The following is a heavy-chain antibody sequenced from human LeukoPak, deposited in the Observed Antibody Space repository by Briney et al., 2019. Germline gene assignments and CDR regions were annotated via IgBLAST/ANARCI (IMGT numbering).Heavy chain of an antibody. Sequence: PGGSLRLSCAASGFTFSSYSMNWVRQAPGKGLEWVSAISGSGGSTYYADSVKGRFTISRDNSKNTLYLQMNGLRAEDTAVYYCAKDATYCGADCYPEYFQHWGQGTLVTVSS. V-gene: IGHV3-23*01. CDR3: AKDATYCGADCYPEYFQH. D-gene: IGHD2-21*02. CDR1: GFTFSSYS. CDR2: ISGSGGST. J-gene: IGHJ1*01.